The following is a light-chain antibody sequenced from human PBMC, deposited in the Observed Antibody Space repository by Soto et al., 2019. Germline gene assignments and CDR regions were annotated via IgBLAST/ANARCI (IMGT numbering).Light chain of an antibody. V-gene: IGLV2-14*01. CDR1: SSDVGGYNY. CDR3: SSYTTYITPV. CDR2: DVS. J-gene: IGLJ1*01. Sequence: QSALTQPASVSVSSGQSITISCTGTSSDVGGYNYVSWYQQYPGKAPKLMIYDVSNRPSGVSNRFSGSKSGNTASLTISGLQAEDEAGYYCSSYTTYITPVFGTGTKVTVL.